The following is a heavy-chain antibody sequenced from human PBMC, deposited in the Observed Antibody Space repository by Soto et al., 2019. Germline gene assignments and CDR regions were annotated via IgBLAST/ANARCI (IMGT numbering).Heavy chain of an antibody. CDR2: IYHTGTT. CDR3: ARGGNRYSPTSSGVGGFDY. D-gene: IGHD5-12*01. V-gene: IGHV4-59*01. CDR1: GASISNSY. Sequence: SETLSLTCKVSGASISNSYWSWIRHPPEKGLEWFAYIYHTGTTNYNPSLKSRVTISLDTSKSQFSLNLTSLTTADTAVYFCARGGNRYSPTSSGVGGFDYWGQGTLVTVSS. J-gene: IGHJ4*02.